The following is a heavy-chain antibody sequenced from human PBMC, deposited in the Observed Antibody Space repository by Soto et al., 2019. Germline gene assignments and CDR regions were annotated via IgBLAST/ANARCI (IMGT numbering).Heavy chain of an antibody. D-gene: IGHD6-13*01. V-gene: IGHV3-74*01. J-gene: IGHJ3*02. CDR3: ARGPPSSSWFDAFDI. CDR2: INSDGSST. CDR1: GFTFSSYW. Sequence: GGSLRLSCAASGFTFSSYWMHWVRQAPGKGLVWVSRINSDGSSTSYADSVKGRFTISRDNAKNTLYLQMNSLRAEDTAVYYCARGPPSSSWFDAFDIWGQGTMVTVSS.